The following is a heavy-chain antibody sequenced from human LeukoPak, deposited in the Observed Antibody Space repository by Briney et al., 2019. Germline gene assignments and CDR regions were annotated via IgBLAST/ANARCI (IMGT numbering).Heavy chain of an antibody. D-gene: IGHD2-21*02. CDR3: ARGIVVVTAIMVSEYFQH. CDR1: GFTFSSYE. J-gene: IGHJ1*01. Sequence: GGSLRLSCAASGFTFSSYEMNWVRQAPGKGREGVSYISSSGSTIYYADSVKGRFTISRDNAKNSLYLQMNSLRAEDTAVYYCARGIVVVTAIMVSEYFQHWGQGTLVTVSS. CDR2: ISSSGSTI. V-gene: IGHV3-48*03.